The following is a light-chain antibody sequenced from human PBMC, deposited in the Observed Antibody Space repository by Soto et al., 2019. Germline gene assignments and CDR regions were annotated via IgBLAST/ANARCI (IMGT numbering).Light chain of an antibody. V-gene: IGLV2-14*01. CDR3: SSKRSSSPLV. CDR1: SSDVGGYNY. CDR2: EVT. Sequence: QSVLTQPASVSGSPGQSITISCTGTSSDVGGYNYVSWYQQHPGKAPKLMIYEVTNRPTGVSRRFTGSKSGNTASLTISGLQVEDEADYFCSSKRSSSPLVFGGGTQVTVL. J-gene: IGLJ2*01.